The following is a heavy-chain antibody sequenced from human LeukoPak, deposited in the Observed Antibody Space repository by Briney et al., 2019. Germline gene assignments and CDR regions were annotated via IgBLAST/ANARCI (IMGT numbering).Heavy chain of an antibody. CDR2: IYHSGST. CDR1: VGSISSSNW. D-gene: IGHD4-17*01. CDR3: ARVGGHDYGDSNWFDP. J-gene: IGHJ5*02. V-gene: IGHV4-4*02. Sequence: SGTLSLTCAVSVGSISSSNWWSWVRQPPGKGLEWIGEIYHSGSTNYNPSLKSRVTISVDKSKNQFSLKLSSVTAADTAVYYCARVGGHDYGDSNWFDPWGQGTLVTVSS.